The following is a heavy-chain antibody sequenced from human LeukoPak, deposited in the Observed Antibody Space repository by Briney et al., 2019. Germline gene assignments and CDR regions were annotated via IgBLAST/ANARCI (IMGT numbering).Heavy chain of an antibody. Sequence: SQTLSLTCTVSGDSINSGSYYWSWIRQPAGKGLEWIGRIYTNGNTNYNPSLKSRITISIDTSKNQFSLKLSSVTAADTAVYYCARVPTGYRSGWVQGWGQGTLVTVSS. CDR1: GDSINSGSYY. CDR2: IYTNGNT. J-gene: IGHJ4*02. D-gene: IGHD6-19*01. CDR3: ARVPTGYRSGWVQG. V-gene: IGHV4-61*02.